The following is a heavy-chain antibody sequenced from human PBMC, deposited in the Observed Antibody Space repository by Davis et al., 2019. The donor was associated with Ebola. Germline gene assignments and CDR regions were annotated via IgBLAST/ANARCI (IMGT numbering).Heavy chain of an antibody. Sequence: GSLRLSCAASGFTFSGSAMHWVRQASGKGLEWVGRIRSKANSYATAYAASVKGRFTISRDDSKNTAYLQMNSLRAEDTAVYYCARCSGGDCYPGSGMYYGLDVWGQGTTVTVS. CDR2: IRSKANSYAT. D-gene: IGHD2-21*02. CDR1: GFTFSGSA. CDR3: ARCSGGDCYPGSGMYYGLDV. J-gene: IGHJ6*02. V-gene: IGHV3-73*01.